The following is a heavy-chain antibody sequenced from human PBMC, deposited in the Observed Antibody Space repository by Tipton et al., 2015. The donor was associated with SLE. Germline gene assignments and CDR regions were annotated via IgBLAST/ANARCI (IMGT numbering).Heavy chain of an antibody. CDR3: ARGDGYNFDY. D-gene: IGHD5-24*01. CDR1: GGSISSSSYY. V-gene: IGHV4-39*01. Sequence: LRLSCTVSGGSISSSSYYWGWIRQPPGLGLVWIWYISYNTSTYSIPSLKSRVTISVDTSKNQFSLKLSSVTAADTAVDYCARGDGYNFDYWGQGTLVAVSS. J-gene: IGHJ4*02. CDR2: ISYNTST.